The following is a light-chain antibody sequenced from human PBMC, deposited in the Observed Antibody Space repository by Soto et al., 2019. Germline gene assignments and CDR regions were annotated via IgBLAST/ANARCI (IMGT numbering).Light chain of an antibody. Sequence: EIVLTQSPGTLSSSLGERATLSCRASQSVSSSFLAWYQQKPGQAPRLLIYGASSRATGIPDRFSGSGSGTDFTLTISRLEPEDVAVYYCQQYGSSPLTFGGGTKVEIK. V-gene: IGKV3-20*01. CDR1: QSVSSSF. J-gene: IGKJ4*01. CDR3: QQYGSSPLT. CDR2: GAS.